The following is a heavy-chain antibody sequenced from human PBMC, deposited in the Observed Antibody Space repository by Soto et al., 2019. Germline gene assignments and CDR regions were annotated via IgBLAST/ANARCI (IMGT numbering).Heavy chain of an antibody. V-gene: IGHV1-18*01. CDR1: GYTFTSYG. J-gene: IGHJ6*02. CDR3: ASPRPNKLLSNYYGRDV. Sequence: ASVKVSCKASGYTFTSYGSSWVRQAPGQGLEWMGWISAYNGNTNYAQKLQGRVTMTKDTSTSTAYMELRSLRSDDTAVYYCASPRPNKLLSNYYGRDVGGQGTTVTVSS. CDR2: ISAYNGNT. D-gene: IGHD1-7*01.